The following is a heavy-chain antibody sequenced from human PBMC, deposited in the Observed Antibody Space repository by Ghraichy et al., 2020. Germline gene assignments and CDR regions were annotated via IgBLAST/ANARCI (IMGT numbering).Heavy chain of an antibody. V-gene: IGHV3-30*18. CDR2: ISYDGSNK. CDR3: AKVGARILRFGSYYMDV. D-gene: IGHD5-12*01. CDR1: GFTFSSYG. J-gene: IGHJ6*03. Sequence: LSLTCAASGFTFSSYGMHWVRQAPGKGLEWVAVISYDGSNKYYADSVKGRFTISRDNSKNTLYLQMNSLRAEDTAVYYCAKVGARILRFGSYYMDVWGKGTTVTVSS.